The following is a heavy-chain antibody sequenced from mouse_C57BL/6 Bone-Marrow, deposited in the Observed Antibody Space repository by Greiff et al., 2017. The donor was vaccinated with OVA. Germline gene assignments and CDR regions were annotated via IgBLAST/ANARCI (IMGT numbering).Heavy chain of an antibody. CDR2: ISDGGSYT. J-gene: IGHJ1*03. CDR3: ARGDITTVLYWYFDV. Sequence: EVQLVESGGGLVKPGGSLKLSCAASGFTFSSYAMSWVRQTPEKRLEWVATISDGGSYTYYPDNVKGRFTISRDNAKNNRYLQMSHLKAEDTAMYYCARGDITTVLYWYFDVWGTGTTVTVSS. CDR1: GFTFSSYA. V-gene: IGHV5-4*01. D-gene: IGHD1-1*01.